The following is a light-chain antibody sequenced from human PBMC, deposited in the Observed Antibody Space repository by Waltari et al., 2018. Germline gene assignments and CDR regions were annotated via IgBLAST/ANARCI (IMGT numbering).Light chain of an antibody. Sequence: RASQSVKNNLAWNQQAPGKAPKVLIHKASRLESGAPSRFSGSGYGTEFTLTISSLQPDDFATYYCQEYDSLPVTFGGGTKVEI. CDR1: QSVKNN. CDR3: QEYDSLPVT. V-gene: IGKV1-5*03. CDR2: KAS. J-gene: IGKJ4*01.